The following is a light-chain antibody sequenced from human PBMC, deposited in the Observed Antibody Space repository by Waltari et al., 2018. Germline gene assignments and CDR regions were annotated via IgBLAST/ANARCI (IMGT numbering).Light chain of an antibody. J-gene: IGLJ3*02. V-gene: IGLV2-23*02. CDR1: SRDVGSYNL. CDR3: CSYAGSSPHWV. CDR2: EVS. Sequence: QSALTQPASVSGSPGQSITISCTGTSRDVGSYNLVSWYQQHPGKAPKLMIYEVSKRPSGVSNRFSGSKSGNTASLTISGLQAEDEADYYCCSYAGSSPHWVFGGGTKLTVL.